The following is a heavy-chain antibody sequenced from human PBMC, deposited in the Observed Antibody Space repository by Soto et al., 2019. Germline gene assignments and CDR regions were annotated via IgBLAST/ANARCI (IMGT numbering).Heavy chain of an antibody. CDR1: GFTFSSYA. J-gene: IGHJ4*02. Sequence: EVQLLESGGGWVQPGGSLRLSCAASGFTFSSYAMSWVRQAPGKGLGWVPAISGSGGSTYYADSVKGRLTISRDNSKNTLYLQMNSLRAEDTAVYYCAKDMPTMVRGEYDYWGQGTLVTVSS. V-gene: IGHV3-23*01. CDR3: AKDMPTMVRGEYDY. CDR2: ISGSGGST. D-gene: IGHD3-10*01.